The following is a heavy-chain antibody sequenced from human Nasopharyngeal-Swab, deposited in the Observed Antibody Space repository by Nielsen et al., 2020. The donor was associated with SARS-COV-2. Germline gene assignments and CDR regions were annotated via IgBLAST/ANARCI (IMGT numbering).Heavy chain of an antibody. CDR3: TRSRREGITIFGVVYWFDP. D-gene: IGHD3-3*01. Sequence: WIRQPPGKGLEWGGFIRSKAYGGTTEYAASVKGRFTISRDDSKSIAYLQMNSLKTEDTAVYYCTRSRREGITIFGVVYWFDPWGQGTLVTVSS. J-gene: IGHJ5*02. V-gene: IGHV3-49*02. CDR2: IRSKAYGGTT.